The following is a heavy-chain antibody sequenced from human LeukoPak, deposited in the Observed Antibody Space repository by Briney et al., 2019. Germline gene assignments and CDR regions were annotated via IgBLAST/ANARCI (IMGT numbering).Heavy chain of an antibody. D-gene: IGHD1-1*01. J-gene: IGHJ6*03. Sequence: GGSLRLSCAASGFTFSSYGMHWVRQAPGKGLEWVAFIRYDGSNKYYADSVKGRFTISRDNSKNTLYLQMNSLRAKDTAVYYCAKEGYSYYYYYMDVWGKGTTVTVSS. V-gene: IGHV3-30*02. CDR2: IRYDGSNK. CDR3: AKEGYSYYYYYMDV. CDR1: GFTFSSYG.